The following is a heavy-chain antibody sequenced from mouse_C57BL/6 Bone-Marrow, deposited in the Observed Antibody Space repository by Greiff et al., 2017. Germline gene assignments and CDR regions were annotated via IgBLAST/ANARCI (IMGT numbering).Heavy chain of an antibody. D-gene: IGHD1-1*01. CDR3: ARFYGYYAMDY. Sequence: VKVVESGAELMKPGASVKLSCKATGYTFTGYWIEWVKQRPGHGLEWIGEILPGSGSTNYNEKFKSKATFTADTSSNTAYMQLSSLTTEDSAIYDCARFYGYYAMDYWGRGNSVTVSS. CDR1: GYTFTGYW. V-gene: IGHV1-9*01. CDR2: ILPGSGST. J-gene: IGHJ4*01.